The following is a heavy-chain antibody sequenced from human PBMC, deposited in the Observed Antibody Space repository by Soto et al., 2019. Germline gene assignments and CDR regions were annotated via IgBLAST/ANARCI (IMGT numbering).Heavy chain of an antibody. CDR2: INAGNGNT. V-gene: IGHV1-3*01. J-gene: IGHJ3*02. CDR1: GYTFTSYA. Sequence: QVQLVQSGAEVKKPGASVKVSCKASGYTFTSYAMHWVRQAPGQRLEWMGWINAGNGNTKYSQKFQGRVTITRDTSASTAYMELSSLRSEDTAVYYCARRRLWFGDPYAFEIWGQGTMVTVSS. D-gene: IGHD3-10*01. CDR3: ARRRLWFGDPYAFEI.